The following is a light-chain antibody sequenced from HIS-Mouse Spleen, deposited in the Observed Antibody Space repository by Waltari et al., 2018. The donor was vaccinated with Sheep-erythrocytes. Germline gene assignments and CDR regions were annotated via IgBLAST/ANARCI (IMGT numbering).Light chain of an antibody. CDR1: SSDVGSYNL. Sequence: QSALTQPASVSGSPGQSITISCTGTSSDVGSYNLVSWYQQHPGKAPKRMIYEGSKRPSGVSNRFSGSKSGNTASLTISGLQAEDEADYYCCSYAGSSKGVVFGGGTKLTVL. J-gene: IGLJ2*01. CDR3: CSYAGSSKGVV. CDR2: EGS. V-gene: IGLV2-23*01.